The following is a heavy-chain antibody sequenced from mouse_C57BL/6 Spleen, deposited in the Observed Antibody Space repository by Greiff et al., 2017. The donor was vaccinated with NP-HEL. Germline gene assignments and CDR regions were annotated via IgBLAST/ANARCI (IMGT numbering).Heavy chain of an antibody. V-gene: IGHV2-5*01. Sequence: VQLKESGPGLVQPSQSLSITCTVSGFSLTSYGVHWVRQSPGKGLEWLGVIWRGGSTDYNAAFMSRLSITKDNSKSQVFFKMNSLQADDTAIYYCAKNGDYYGSGYFDVWGTGTTVTVSS. CDR2: IWRGGST. J-gene: IGHJ1*03. D-gene: IGHD1-1*01. CDR1: GFSLTSYG. CDR3: AKNGDYYGSGYFDV.